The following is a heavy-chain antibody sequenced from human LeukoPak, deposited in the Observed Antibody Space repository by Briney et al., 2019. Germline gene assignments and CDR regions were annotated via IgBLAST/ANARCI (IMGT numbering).Heavy chain of an antibody. J-gene: IGHJ3*02. V-gene: IGHV4-34*01. CDR3: ATIAVVSNDAFDI. Sequence: SETLSLTCAVYGESFSGYYWSWIRQPPGKGLEWIRQINHSGSTNYNPSLKSRVTISVDTSKNQFSLKLNSVTAADTAVYYCATIAVVSNDAFDIWGQGTMVTVS. D-gene: IGHD6-19*01. CDR1: GESFSGYY. CDR2: INHSGST.